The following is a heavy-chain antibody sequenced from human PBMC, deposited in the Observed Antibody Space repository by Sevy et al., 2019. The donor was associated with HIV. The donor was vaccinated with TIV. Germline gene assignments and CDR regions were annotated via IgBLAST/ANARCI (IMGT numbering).Heavy chain of an antibody. V-gene: IGHV3-23*01. CDR3: AKGRGRRGYCSGGSCATNVY. CDR2: ISGSGGST. Sequence: GGSLRLSCAASGFTFSSYAMSWVRQAPGKGLEWVSAISGSGGSTYYADSVKGRFTISRDNSKNTLYLQMNSLRADDTAVYYCAKGRGRRGYCSGGSCATNVYWGQGTLVTVSS. D-gene: IGHD2-15*01. CDR1: GFTFSSYA. J-gene: IGHJ4*02.